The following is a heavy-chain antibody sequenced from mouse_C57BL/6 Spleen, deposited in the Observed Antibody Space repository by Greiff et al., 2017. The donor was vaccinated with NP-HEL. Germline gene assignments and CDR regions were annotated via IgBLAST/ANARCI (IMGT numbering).Heavy chain of an antibody. Sequence: QVQLQQPGAELVRPGSSVKLSCKSSGYTFTSYWMHWVKQRPIQGLEWIGNIDPSDSETHYNQKFKDKSTLTVDKSSSTAYMQLSSLTSEDFAVYYCARKGATEGYFDVWGTGTTVTVSS. CDR3: ARKGATEGYFDV. D-gene: IGHD3-1*01. J-gene: IGHJ1*03. V-gene: IGHV1-52*01. CDR2: IDPSDSET. CDR1: GYTFTSYW.